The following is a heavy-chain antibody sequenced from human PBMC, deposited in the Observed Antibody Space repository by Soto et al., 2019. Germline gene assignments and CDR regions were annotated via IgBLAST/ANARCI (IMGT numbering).Heavy chain of an antibody. CDR2: IYWDYDK. J-gene: IGHJ4*02. CDR1: GFSLSTSGVG. CDR3: AHSVYGDSPWYFDY. V-gene: IGHV2-5*02. D-gene: IGHD4-17*01. Sequence: QITLKESGPTLVKPTQTLTLTCTFSGFSLSTSGVGVGWIRQPPGKALEWLALIYWDYDKRYSPSLKNRLTITKDTSKNQVVLTMTNMDPVDTATYYCAHSVYGDSPWYFDYWGQGTLVTVSS.